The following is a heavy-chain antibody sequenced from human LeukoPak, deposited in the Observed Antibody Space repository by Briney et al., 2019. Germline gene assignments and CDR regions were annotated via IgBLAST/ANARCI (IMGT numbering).Heavy chain of an antibody. CDR1: GFTFSSYG. Sequence: GRSLRLSCAASGFTFSSYGMHWVRQAPGKGLEWVAGISYDGSNKYYADSVKGRFTISRDNSKNTLYLQMNSLRAEGTAVYYCATLVVPTSLNYYYYGMDVWGKGTTVTVSS. J-gene: IGHJ6*04. V-gene: IGHV3-30*03. CDR3: ATLVVPTSLNYYYYGMDV. CDR2: ISYDGSNK. D-gene: IGHD2-2*01.